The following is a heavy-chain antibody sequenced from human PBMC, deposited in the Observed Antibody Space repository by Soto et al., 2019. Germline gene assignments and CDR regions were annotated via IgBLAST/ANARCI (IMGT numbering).Heavy chain of an antibody. D-gene: IGHD3-3*01. Sequence: SGPTLVNPTQTLTLTCTFSGFSLSTSGVGVGWIRQPPGKALEWLALIYWNDDKRYSPSLKSRFTITKDTSKNQVVLKMTNMDPVDTATYYCAHSRGITIFGVVIPSWFDPWGQGTLVTVSS. CDR2: IYWNDDK. CDR1: GFSLSTSGVG. V-gene: IGHV2-5*01. CDR3: AHSRGITIFGVVIPSWFDP. J-gene: IGHJ5*02.